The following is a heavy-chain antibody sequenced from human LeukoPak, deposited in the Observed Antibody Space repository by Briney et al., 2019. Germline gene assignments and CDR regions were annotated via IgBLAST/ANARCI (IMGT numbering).Heavy chain of an antibody. J-gene: IGHJ5*02. CDR1: GGTFSSYA. V-gene: IGHV1-69*05. CDR2: IIPIFGTA. CDR3: ARRRGITIFQGGMPTVWFDP. D-gene: IGHD3-3*01. Sequence: ASVKASCKASGGTFSSYAISWVRQAPGQGLECMGGIIPIFGTANYAQKFQGRVTITTGESTSTAYMELSSLMSEDTAVYYCARRRGITIFQGGMPTVWFDPWGQGTLVTVSS.